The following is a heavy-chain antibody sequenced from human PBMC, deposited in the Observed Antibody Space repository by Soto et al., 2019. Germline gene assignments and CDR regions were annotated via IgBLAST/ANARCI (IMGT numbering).Heavy chain of an antibody. CDR1: GFTFSSYW. CDR3: AREGRDSSSYNWFDP. Sequence: VQLVESGGGLVQPGGSLRLSCAASGFTFSSYWMHWVRQAPGKGLLWVSRINSDGSSTSYADFVKGRFTISRDNAKNTLYLQMNSLRAEDTAIYYCAREGRDSSSYNWFDPWGQGTLVIVSS. D-gene: IGHD6-6*01. CDR2: INSDGSST. V-gene: IGHV3-74*01. J-gene: IGHJ5*02.